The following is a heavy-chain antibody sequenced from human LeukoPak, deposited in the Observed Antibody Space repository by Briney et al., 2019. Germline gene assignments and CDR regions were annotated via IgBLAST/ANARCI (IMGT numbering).Heavy chain of an antibody. CDR1: GFTLRGNY. CDR2: IYRGGTT. V-gene: IGHV3-53*01. CDR3: ARVSPMIRGMHDTFDV. J-gene: IGHJ3*01. D-gene: IGHD3-10*01. Sequence: GGSLRLSCAASGFTLRGNYMKWVRQAPGEGLEWVSVIYRGGTTYYADSVKGRFTTSRDKSKNTVYLQMNSLRADDRAVYYCARVSPMIRGMHDTFDVWGQGTVVTVSS.